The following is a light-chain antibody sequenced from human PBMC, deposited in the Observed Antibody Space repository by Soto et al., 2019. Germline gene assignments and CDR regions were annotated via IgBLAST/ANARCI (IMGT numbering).Light chain of an antibody. J-gene: IGLJ1*01. Sequence: LTQPASVSGSPGQSITISCTGTSSDVGSYKYVSWYQQHPGKAPKLTIYDVSNRPSGVSNRFSGSKSGNTASLTISGLRAEDEADYYCNSYTTSSTLVFGTGTKVTV. V-gene: IGLV2-14*03. CDR3: NSYTTSSTLV. CDR2: DVS. CDR1: SSDVGSYKY.